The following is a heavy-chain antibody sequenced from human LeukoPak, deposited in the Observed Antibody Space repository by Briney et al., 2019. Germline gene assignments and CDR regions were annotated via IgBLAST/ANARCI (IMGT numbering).Heavy chain of an antibody. V-gene: IGHV4-59*01. CDR3: AREEAASSYFDY. CDR1: GVSISNYY. J-gene: IGHJ4*02. D-gene: IGHD6-13*01. CDR2: IYYSGST. Sequence: PSETLSLTCTVSGVSISNYYWSWTRQPPGKGLEWIGYIYYSGSTNYNPSLKSRVTISVDTSKNQFSLKLSSVTAADTAVYYCAREEAASSYFDYWGQGTLVTVSS.